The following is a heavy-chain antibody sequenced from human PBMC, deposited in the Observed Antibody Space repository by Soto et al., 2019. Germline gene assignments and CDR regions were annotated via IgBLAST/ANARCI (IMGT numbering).Heavy chain of an antibody. V-gene: IGHV4-4*07. Sequence: NPSETLSLTCNVSGGSISKFYWAWIRKTAGNGLEWMGRVYATGTTDYNPSLRSRVAMSVDISKKTFSLRLRSVTGADSGVYYCVRDGSKSLRDWFDSWGQGILVTVSS. CDR3: VRDGSKSLRDWFDS. J-gene: IGHJ5*01. CDR2: VYATGTT. CDR1: GGSISKFY.